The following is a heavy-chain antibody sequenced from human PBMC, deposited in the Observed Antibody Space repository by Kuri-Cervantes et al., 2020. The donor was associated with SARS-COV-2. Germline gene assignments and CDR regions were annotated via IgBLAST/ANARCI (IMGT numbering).Heavy chain of an antibody. Sequence: ETLSLTCAASGFTFSGHWIHWVRQAPGKGLVWVSRINPDGSYTNNADSVKGRFTLSRDNAKNMLFLQMNSLRAEDTALYYCAKGAYSSGYNWFDPWGQGTLVTVSS. CDR2: INPDGSYT. D-gene: IGHD6-19*01. V-gene: IGHV3-74*01. J-gene: IGHJ5*02. CDR3: AKGAYSSGYNWFDP. CDR1: GFTFSGHW.